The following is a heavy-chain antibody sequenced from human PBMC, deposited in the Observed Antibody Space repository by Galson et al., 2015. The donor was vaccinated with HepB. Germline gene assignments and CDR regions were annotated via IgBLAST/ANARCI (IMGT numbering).Heavy chain of an antibody. Sequence: SLRLSCAASGFTFSSYAMSWVRQAPGKGLEWVSTISGSGGSTYYADSVKGRFTISRDNSKNTLYLQMNSLRAEDTAVYYCARGDDYGDYVDFWGQGALVTVSS. J-gene: IGHJ4*02. CDR1: GFTFSSYA. CDR2: ISGSGGST. V-gene: IGHV3-23*01. D-gene: IGHD4-17*01. CDR3: ARGDDYGDYVDF.